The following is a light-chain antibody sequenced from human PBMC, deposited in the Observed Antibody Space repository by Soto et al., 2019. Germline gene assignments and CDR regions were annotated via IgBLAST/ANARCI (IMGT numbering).Light chain of an antibody. CDR3: TSYAGTYSFFYV. V-gene: IGLV2-8*01. J-gene: IGLJ1*01. CDR1: SSDVGAYNY. CDR2: EVS. Sequence: ETSSDVGAYNYVSWYQQLPGKAPKLIIYEVSKRPSGVPDRFSGSKSGNTASLTVSGLQAEDEADYYCTSYAGTYSFFYVFGTGTKVTVL.